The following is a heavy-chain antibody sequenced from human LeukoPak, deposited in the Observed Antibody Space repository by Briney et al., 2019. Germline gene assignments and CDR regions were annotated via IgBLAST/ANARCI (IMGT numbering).Heavy chain of an antibody. J-gene: IGHJ3*02. Sequence: GSSVKVSCKASVGTFSSYTISWVGQAPGQGLEWMGGIIPIFDTAIYAQKFQGTVTITADKSTSTAYMELSSLRSEDTAVYYCARDSAEQLADGFDIWGQGTMVTVSS. CDR3: ARDSAEQLADGFDI. CDR2: IIPIFDTA. CDR1: VGTFSSYT. D-gene: IGHD6-13*01. V-gene: IGHV1-69*06.